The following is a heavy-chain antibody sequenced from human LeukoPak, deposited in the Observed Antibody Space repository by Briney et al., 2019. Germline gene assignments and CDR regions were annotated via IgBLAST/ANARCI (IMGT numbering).Heavy chain of an antibody. CDR3: ARAHSSGYYYYYGMDV. D-gene: IGHD3-22*01. V-gene: IGHV3-21*04. CDR1: GFTFSSYS. Sequence: GGSLRLSCAASGFTFSSYSMNWVRQAPGKGLEWVSSISSSSSYIYYADSVKGRFTISRDNAKNSLYLQMNSLRAEDTAVYYCARAHSSGYYYYYGMDVWGQGTTVTVSS. CDR2: ISSSSSYI. J-gene: IGHJ6*02.